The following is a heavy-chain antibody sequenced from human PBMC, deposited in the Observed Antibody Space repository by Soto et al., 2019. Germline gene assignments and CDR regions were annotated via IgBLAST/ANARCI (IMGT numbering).Heavy chain of an antibody. CDR2: IIHSGST. V-gene: IGHV4-34*12. D-gene: IGHD3-10*01. CDR1: GGSFSGYY. Sequence: SETLSLTCAVYGGSFSGYYWSWIRQPPGKGLEWIGEIIHSGSTNYNPSLKSRVTISVDTSKNQFSLKLSSVTAADTAVYYCARAGYYGSGSYYISHYYYMDVWGKGTTVTVSS. CDR3: ARAGYYGSGSYYISHYYYMDV. J-gene: IGHJ6*03.